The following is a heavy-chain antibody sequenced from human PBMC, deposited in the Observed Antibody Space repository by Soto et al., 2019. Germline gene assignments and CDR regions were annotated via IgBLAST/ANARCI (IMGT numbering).Heavy chain of an antibody. CDR3: ARDGLSPRYCSGGSCYLVEY. CDR2: ISSSSSTI. V-gene: IGHV3-48*01. D-gene: IGHD2-15*01. Sequence: GGSLRLSCAASGFTFSSYSMNWVRQAPGKGLEWVSYISSSSSTIYYADSVKGRFTISRDNAKNSLYLQMNSLRAEDTAVYYCARDGLSPRYCSGGSCYLVEYWGQGTLVTVSS. J-gene: IGHJ4*02. CDR1: GFTFSSYS.